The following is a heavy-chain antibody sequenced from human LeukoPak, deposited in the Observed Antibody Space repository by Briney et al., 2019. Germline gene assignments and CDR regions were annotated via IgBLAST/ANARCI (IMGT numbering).Heavy chain of an antibody. CDR2: IGGSGDRT. J-gene: IGHJ4*02. CDR1: GFTFNNYA. CDR3: AKDPVVYHGGSGWHYFDY. D-gene: IGHD6-19*01. Sequence: PGGSLRLSCAASGFTFNNYAMSWVRQAPGRGPEWVSTIGGSGDRTYYADSVKGRFTISRDNSKNTLYLQMNSLRAEDTALYYCAKDPVVYHGGSGWHYFDYWGQGTLVTVSS. V-gene: IGHV3-23*01.